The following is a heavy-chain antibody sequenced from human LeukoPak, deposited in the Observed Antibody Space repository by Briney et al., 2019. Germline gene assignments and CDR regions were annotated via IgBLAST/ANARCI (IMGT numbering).Heavy chain of an antibody. V-gene: IGHV1-69*04. Sequence: SVKVSCKASGGTFSSYAISWVRQAPGQGLEWMGRIIPILGIANYAQKFQGRVTITADKSTSTVYMELSSLRSEDTAVYYCATDSHFDYWGQGTLVTVSS. CDR3: ATDSHFDY. J-gene: IGHJ4*02. CDR1: GGTFSSYA. CDR2: IIPILGIA.